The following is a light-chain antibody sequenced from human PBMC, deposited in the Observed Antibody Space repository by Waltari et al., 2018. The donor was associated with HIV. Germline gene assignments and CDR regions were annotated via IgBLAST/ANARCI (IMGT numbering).Light chain of an antibody. CDR2: DAS. J-gene: IGKJ2*01. CDR3: QQYHDWYT. V-gene: IGKV3D-15*03. CDR1: QSVSSH. Sequence: EIVMTQSPATLSVSPGESATLSCRASQSVSSHLAWYQQNPSQAPRLLIYDASIRATGTPARIRGSGSGTDFTLTVSILQSEDFAIYYCQQYHDWYTFGQGTKL.